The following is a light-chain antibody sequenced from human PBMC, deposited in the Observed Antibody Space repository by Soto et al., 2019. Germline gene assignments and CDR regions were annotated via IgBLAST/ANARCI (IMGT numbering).Light chain of an antibody. CDR1: QTVIHNH. J-gene: IGKJ5*01. CDR3: QQSYSTPIT. V-gene: IGKV3D-20*02. Sequence: IVMTQSPATLSVSPGERATLSCRASQTVIHNHLAWHQQKPGQTPRLLVYGASSRATGIPDRFSGSGSGTDFTLTISSLQPEDFATYYCQQSYSTPITFGQGTRLEIK. CDR2: GAS.